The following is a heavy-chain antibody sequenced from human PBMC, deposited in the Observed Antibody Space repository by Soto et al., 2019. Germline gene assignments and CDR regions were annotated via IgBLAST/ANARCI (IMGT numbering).Heavy chain of an antibody. J-gene: IGHJ6*02. Sequence: QVTLKESGPTLVKPTQTLTLTCTVSGLSLRTTGVGVGWVRQPPGKALEWLALLYWDDDQRYSPSLRSRLTIAKDISEKQVVLTMTNMDTLATATYYCVQSRCGGDCLEIYSSHAYNGLDVWGQGTTVTVSS. D-gene: IGHD2-21*02. V-gene: IGHV2-5*02. CDR1: GLSLRTTGVG. CDR3: VQSRCGGDCLEIYSSHAYNGLDV. CDR2: LYWDDDQ.